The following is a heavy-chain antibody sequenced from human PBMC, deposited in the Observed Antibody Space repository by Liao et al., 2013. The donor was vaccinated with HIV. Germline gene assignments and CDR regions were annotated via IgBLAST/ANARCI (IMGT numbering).Heavy chain of an antibody. J-gene: IGHJ4*02. CDR1: GGSINSNY. D-gene: IGHD3-10*01. CDR2: IYFSGNT. CDR3: ARGRGFFDY. Sequence: QVQLQESGPGLVKPSETLSLTCTVSGGSINSNYWSWIRRPAGKGLEWIGRIYFSGNTDYSPSLKSRVTISLDTSKSQFSLNLNSVTAADTAVYYCARGRGFFDYWGQGSLVTVSS. V-gene: IGHV4-4*07.